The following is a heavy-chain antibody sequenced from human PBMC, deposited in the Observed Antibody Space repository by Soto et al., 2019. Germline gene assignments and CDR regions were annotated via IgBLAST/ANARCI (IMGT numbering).Heavy chain of an antibody. CDR2: IIPIFGTV. J-gene: IGHJ6*02. CDR3: ARENSIASLSYYYGMDV. CDR1: GGSFTGHV. Sequence: QVQLVQSGAEVKKPGSSVKVSCKASGGSFTGHVISWVRQAPGQGLEWMGGIIPIFGTVNYAQKFQGRVTITADESPSTAYMELSSLRSEDTAVYYCARENSIASLSYYYGMDVWGQGTTVTVSS. D-gene: IGHD6-6*01. V-gene: IGHV1-69*01.